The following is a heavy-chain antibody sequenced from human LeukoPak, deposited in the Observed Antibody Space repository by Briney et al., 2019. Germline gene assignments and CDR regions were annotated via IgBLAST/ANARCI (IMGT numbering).Heavy chain of an antibody. J-gene: IGHJ6*03. Sequence: GGSLRLSCAASGFTFHDYAMHWVRQAAGKGLEWVGLISRDGGSTYYADSVKGRFTNYRDNSKNSLYLQMNRLRAEDTALYYWAKSGHPRSIAVAVNRDVWGKGT. CDR3: AKSGHPRSIAVAVNRDV. D-gene: IGHD6-13*01. CDR1: GFTFHDYA. V-gene: IGHV3-43D*03. CDR2: ISRDGGST.